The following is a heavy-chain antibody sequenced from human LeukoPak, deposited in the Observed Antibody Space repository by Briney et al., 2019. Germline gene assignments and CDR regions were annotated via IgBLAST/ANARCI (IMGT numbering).Heavy chain of an antibody. Sequence: GGALRLSCAASGFNFSTYSMTWVRQAPGKGLEWVSYISVRGGDIYYADSVEGRFTVSRDNAKNYLYLQMHTLRDEDTAVYYCARDKGRGYSYGWDYWGQGTLVTVSS. CDR2: ISVRGGDI. CDR1: GFNFSTYS. D-gene: IGHD5-18*01. CDR3: ARDKGRGYSYGWDY. J-gene: IGHJ4*02. V-gene: IGHV3-48*02.